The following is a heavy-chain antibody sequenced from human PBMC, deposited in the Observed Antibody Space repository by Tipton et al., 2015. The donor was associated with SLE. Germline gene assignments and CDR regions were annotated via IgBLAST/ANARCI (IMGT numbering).Heavy chain of an antibody. D-gene: IGHD3-16*01. Sequence: TLSLTCTVSGGSISTYYWSWIRQPPGKGLEWIGYTYYGGSTNYKPSLKSRVTISVDTSKNQFSLKLNSVTAADTAVYYCARDVGGGHAFDIWGQGTMVTVSS. CDR1: GGSISTYY. V-gene: IGHV4-59*01. CDR2: TYYGGST. CDR3: ARDVGGGHAFDI. J-gene: IGHJ3*02.